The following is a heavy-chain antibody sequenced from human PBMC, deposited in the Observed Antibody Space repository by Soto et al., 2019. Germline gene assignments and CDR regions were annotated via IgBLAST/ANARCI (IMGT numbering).Heavy chain of an antibody. V-gene: IGHV1-69*08. CDR1: GGTFSSYT. CDR3: SREFYCSGGSCYPEGY. J-gene: IGHJ4*02. CDR2: IIPILGIA. D-gene: IGHD2-15*01. Sequence: QVQLVQSGAEVKKPGSSVKVSCKASGGTFSSYTISWVRQAPGQGLEWMGRIIPILGIANYAQKCQGRVTITADKSTSTAYMELSSLRSEYTSVYYCSREFYCSGGSCYPEGYWGQGTLVTVSS.